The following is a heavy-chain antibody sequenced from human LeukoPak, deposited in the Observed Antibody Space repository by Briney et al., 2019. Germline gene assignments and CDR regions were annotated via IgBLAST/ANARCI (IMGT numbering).Heavy chain of an antibody. CDR3: ASAWADSSGHDY. V-gene: IGHV1-2*02. D-gene: IGHD3-22*01. Sequence: ASVKVSCKASGYTFTGYYMHWVRQAPGQGLEWMGWINPNSGGTNYAQKFQGRVTMTRDTSISTAYMELSRLRSDDTAVYYCASAWADSSGHDYWDQGTLVTVSS. J-gene: IGHJ4*02. CDR2: INPNSGGT. CDR1: GYTFTGYY.